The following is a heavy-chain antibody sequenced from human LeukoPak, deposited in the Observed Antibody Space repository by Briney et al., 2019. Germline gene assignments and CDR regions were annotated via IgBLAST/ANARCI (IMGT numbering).Heavy chain of an antibody. CDR1: GYISKYY. J-gene: IGHJ2*01. Sequence: PSETLSLTCTVSGYISKYYWRWSRRHPGKGGGGIGYSYYSGSTNNNRTLKRGVTIKVERTKNENSLQLTSVPPADTAVYYCARGVISGSDLWGRGTLLTVSS. V-gene: IGHV4-59*01. D-gene: IGHD6-19*01. CDR3: ARGVISGSDL. CDR2: SYYSGST.